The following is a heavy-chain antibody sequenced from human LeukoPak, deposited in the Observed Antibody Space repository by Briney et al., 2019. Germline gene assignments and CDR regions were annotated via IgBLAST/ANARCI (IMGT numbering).Heavy chain of an antibody. J-gene: IGHJ4*02. Sequence: GGSLRLSCAASGFTFSSYAMSWVRQAPGKGLEWVSAISSSGGSTYYADSVKGRITISRDNTKNTLYLQMNSLRAEDTAVYNCAKDLGYCSSTTCYFDYWGQGTLVTVSS. CDR2: ISSSGGST. V-gene: IGHV3-23*01. CDR1: GFTFSSYA. D-gene: IGHD2-2*01. CDR3: AKDLGYCSSTTCYFDY.